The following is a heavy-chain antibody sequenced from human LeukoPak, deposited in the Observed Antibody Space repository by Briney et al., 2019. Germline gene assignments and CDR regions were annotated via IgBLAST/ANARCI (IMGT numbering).Heavy chain of an antibody. CDR1: GYTFTGYY. J-gene: IGHJ6*03. Sequence: GASVKVSCKASGYTFTGYYMHWVRQAPGQGLEWMGGIIPIFGTANYAQKFQGRVTITADESTSTAYMELSSLRSEDTAVYYCARDGGSGSYGDYYYYYMDVWGKGTTVTISS. D-gene: IGHD3-10*01. V-gene: IGHV1-69*13. CDR3: ARDGGSGSYGDYYYYYMDV. CDR2: IIPIFGTA.